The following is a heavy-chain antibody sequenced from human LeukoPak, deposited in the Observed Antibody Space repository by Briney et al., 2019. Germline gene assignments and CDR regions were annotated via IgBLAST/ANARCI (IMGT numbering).Heavy chain of an antibody. CDR2: ISYDGSNK. Sequence: GRSLRLSCAASGFTFSSYGMHWVRQAPGKGLEWVAVISYDGSNKYYADSVEGRFTISRDNSKNTLYLQMNSLRAEDTAVYYCAKDNYYDSSGYYYGKVYYYYGMDVWGQGTTVTVSS. CDR3: AKDNYYDSSGYYYGKVYYYYGMDV. V-gene: IGHV3-30*18. CDR1: GFTFSSYG. D-gene: IGHD3-22*01. J-gene: IGHJ6*02.